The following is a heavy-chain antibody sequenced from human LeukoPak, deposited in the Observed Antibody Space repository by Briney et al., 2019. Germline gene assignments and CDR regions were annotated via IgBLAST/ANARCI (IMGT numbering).Heavy chain of an antibody. Sequence: GGSLGLSCTASGYIFSDYSMHWVRQTPGKGLEWISYISYTTTAIYYADSVKGRFTISRDNAKNSLYLLMNSLRDEDTAVYYCARDASFGADWRFWGRGTLVTVSS. D-gene: IGHD3-16*01. J-gene: IGHJ4*02. CDR1: GYIFSDYS. V-gene: IGHV3-48*02. CDR3: ARDASFGADWRF. CDR2: ISYTTTAI.